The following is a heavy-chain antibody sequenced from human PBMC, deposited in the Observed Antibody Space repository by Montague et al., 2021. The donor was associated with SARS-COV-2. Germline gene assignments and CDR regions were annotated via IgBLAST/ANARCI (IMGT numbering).Heavy chain of an antibody. V-gene: IGHV4-39*01. CDR2: IYYSGST. D-gene: IGHD3-9*01. Sequence: SETLSTTCTVSGGSISSSSYYWGWIRQPPGKGLEWIGSIYYSGSTYYNPSLKSRVTISVDTSKNQFSLKLSSVTAADTAVYYCARHGSSGYFDWLGDWGQGTLVTVSS. CDR3: ARHGSSGYFDWLGD. J-gene: IGHJ4*02. CDR1: GGSISSSSYY.